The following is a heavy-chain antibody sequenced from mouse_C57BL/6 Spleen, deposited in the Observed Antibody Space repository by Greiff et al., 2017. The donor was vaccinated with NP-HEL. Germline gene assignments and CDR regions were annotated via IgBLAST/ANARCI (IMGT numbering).Heavy chain of an antibody. J-gene: IGHJ1*03. CDR3: ARDLVTTVVDWYFDV. V-gene: IGHV5-16*01. D-gene: IGHD1-1*01. CDR2: INYDGSST. Sequence: EVMLVESEGGLVQPGSSMKLSCTASGFTFSDYYMAWVRQVPVQGLEWVANINYDGSSTSYLESLKSRFIISRDNAKNILYLQMSSLKSEDTATYYCARDLVTTVVDWYFDVWGTGTTVTVSS. CDR1: GFTFSDYY.